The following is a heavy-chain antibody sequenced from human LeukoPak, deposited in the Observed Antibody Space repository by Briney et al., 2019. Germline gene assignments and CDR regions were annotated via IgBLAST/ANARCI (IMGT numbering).Heavy chain of an antibody. CDR2: IHHSGST. CDR3: VRDVDY. V-gene: IGHV4-38-2*02. Sequence: SSETLSLTCTVSGYSISSGYFWGWIRQPPGKGLEWIGSIHHSGSTYHNPSLKSRVTISVDTSKNQFSLKLSSVTAADTAVYYCVRDVDYWGQGTLVTVSS. J-gene: IGHJ4*02. CDR1: GYSISSGYF.